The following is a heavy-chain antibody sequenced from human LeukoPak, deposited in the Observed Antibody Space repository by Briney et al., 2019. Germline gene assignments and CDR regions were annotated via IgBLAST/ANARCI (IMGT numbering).Heavy chain of an antibody. J-gene: IGHJ4*02. D-gene: IGHD2/OR15-2a*01. CDR2: IYTRGST. CDR1: GASISSGSYY. V-gene: IGHV4-61*02. CDR3: ARESPIIETR. Sequence: PSETLSLTCTVSGASISSGSYYWSWIRQPAGKGLEWIGRIYTRGSTNYNPSLKSRVTISVDTSKNQFSLKLSSVTATDAAVYYCARESPIIETRWGPGTLVTVSS.